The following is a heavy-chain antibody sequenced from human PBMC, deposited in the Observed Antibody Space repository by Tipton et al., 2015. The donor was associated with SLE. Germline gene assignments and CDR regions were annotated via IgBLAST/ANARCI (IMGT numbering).Heavy chain of an antibody. D-gene: IGHD1/OR15-1a*01. CDR3: AKFEKTTDFYLDS. CDR2: ISGGGGST. V-gene: IGHV3-23*01. Sequence: SLRLSCATSGFTCSSYALSWVRRAPGKGLEWVSAISGGGGSTYYADFVKGRFSISIDQSKKTLFLQMNSLRVDDTATYYCAKFEKTTDFYLDSWGQGTLVSVSS. J-gene: IGHJ4*02. CDR1: GFTCSSYA.